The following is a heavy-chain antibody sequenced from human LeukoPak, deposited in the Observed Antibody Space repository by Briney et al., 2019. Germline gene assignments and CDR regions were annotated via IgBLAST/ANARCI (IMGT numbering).Heavy chain of an antibody. CDR1: GYTFTSYH. D-gene: IGHD2-8*01. J-gene: IGHJ4*02. CDR2: INLSGGST. Sequence: ASVKVSCKASGYTFTSYHMHWVRQAPGQGLEWMGLINLSGGSTTYAQRFQGRVTLTRDTSTSAVYMELSSLRSEDTAVYYCARDYVDDIPMIKDYWGQGTLVTVSS. CDR3: ARDYVDDIPMIKDY. V-gene: IGHV1-46*01.